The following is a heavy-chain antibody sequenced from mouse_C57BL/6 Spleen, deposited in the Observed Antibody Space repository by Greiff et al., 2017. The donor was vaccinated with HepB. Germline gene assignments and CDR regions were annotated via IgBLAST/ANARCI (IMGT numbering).Heavy chain of an antibody. CDR1: GYTFTDYN. J-gene: IGHJ2*01. CDR2: INPNNGGT. Sequence: VQLQQSGPELVKPGASVKIPCKASGYTFTDYNMDWVKQSNGKSLEWIGDINPNNGGTIYNQKFKGKATLTVDKSSSTAYMELRSLTSEDTAVYYCARRGGKNFDYWGQGTTLTVSS. CDR3: ARRGGKNFDY. V-gene: IGHV1-18*01.